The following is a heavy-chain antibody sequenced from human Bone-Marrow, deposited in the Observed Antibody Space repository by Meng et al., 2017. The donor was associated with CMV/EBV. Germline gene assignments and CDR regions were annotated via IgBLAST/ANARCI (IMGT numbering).Heavy chain of an antibody. CDR3: ARGKDYGYCSSTSCYPDGMDV. D-gene: IGHD2-2*01. Sequence: ASVKVSCKASGYTFTSYDINWVRQATGQGLEWMGWMNPNSGNTGDAQKLQGRVTMTRNTSISTAYMELSSLRSADTAVYYCARGKDYGYCSSTSCYPDGMDVWGQGPTVTGSS. V-gene: IGHV1-8*01. CDR2: MNPNSGNT. CDR1: GYTFTSYD. J-gene: IGHJ6*02.